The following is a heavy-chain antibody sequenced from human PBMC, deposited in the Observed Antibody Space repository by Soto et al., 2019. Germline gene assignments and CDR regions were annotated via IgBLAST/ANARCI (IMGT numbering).Heavy chain of an antibody. CDR1: SGSISSSNW. CDR2: IYHSGST. D-gene: IGHD1-7*01. CDR3: ASHETGTTGYFDY. Sequence: SETLSLTCAVSSGSISSSNWWSWVRQPPGKGLEWIGEIYHSGSTNYDPSLKSRVTISVDKSKNQFSLKLSSVTAADTAVYYCASHETGTTGYFDYWGQGTLVTVSS. J-gene: IGHJ4*02. V-gene: IGHV4-4*02.